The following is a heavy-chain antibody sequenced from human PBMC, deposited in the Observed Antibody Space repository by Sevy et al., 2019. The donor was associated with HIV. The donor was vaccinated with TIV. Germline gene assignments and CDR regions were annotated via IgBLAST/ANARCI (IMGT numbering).Heavy chain of an antibody. CDR1: GGTFSSYA. V-gene: IGHV1-69*04. D-gene: IGHD6-13*01. J-gene: IGHJ4*02. Sequence: ASVKVSCKASGGTFSSYAISWVRQAPGQGLEWMGRIIPILGIANYAQKFQGRVTITADKSTSTAYMELSSLRSEVTAVYYCARDRGRAAAASFDYWGQGTLVTVSS. CDR2: IIPILGIA. CDR3: ARDRGRAAAASFDY.